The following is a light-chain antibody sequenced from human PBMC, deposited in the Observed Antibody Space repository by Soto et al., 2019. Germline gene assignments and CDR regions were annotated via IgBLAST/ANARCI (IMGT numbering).Light chain of an antibody. J-gene: IGLJ2*01. V-gene: IGLV4-69*01. CDR2: LNSDGSH. Sequence: HLVLTQSPSASASLGASVKLTCTLSSGHSSYAIAWHQQQPEKGPRYLMKLNSDGSHSKGDGIPDRFSGSSSGAARYLTISSLQSEDEADSYCQTWGTGIHVVFCGGPKLTV. CDR1: SGHSSYA. CDR3: QTWGTGIHVV.